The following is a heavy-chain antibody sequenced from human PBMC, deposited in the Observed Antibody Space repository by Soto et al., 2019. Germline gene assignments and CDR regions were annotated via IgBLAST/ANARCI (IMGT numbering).Heavy chain of an antibody. CDR1: GDSLSSGGYY. V-gene: IGHV4-31*03. CDR2: IYHSGST. J-gene: IGHJ5*02. CDR3: VRDSGLVAHSWFDP. Sequence: SETLSLTCTVSGDSLSSGGYYWSWIRQHPGKGLEWIGYIYHSGSTHYNPSLKSRVTISVGTSKNQFSLKLTSVTAADTAVYYCVRDSGLVAHSWFDPWGQGTLVTVSS. D-gene: IGHD3-10*01.